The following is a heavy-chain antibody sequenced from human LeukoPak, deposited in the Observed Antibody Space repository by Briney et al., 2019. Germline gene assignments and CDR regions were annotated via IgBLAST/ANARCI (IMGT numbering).Heavy chain of an antibody. CDR3: AKSRGRDGYNW. Sequence: GGSLRLSCAASGFTFSSYAMSWVRQAPGKGLEWVSAISGSGGSTYYADSVKGRFTISRDNSKNTLYLQMNSLRAADTAVYYCAKSRGRDGYNWWGQGTLVTVSS. D-gene: IGHD5-24*01. J-gene: IGHJ4*02. CDR2: ISGSGGST. V-gene: IGHV3-23*01. CDR1: GFTFSSYA.